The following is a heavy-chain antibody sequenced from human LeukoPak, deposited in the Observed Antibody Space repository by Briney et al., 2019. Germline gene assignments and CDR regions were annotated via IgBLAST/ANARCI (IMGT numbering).Heavy chain of an antibody. CDR2: IYHSGST. D-gene: IGHD7-27*01. CDR3: ARFHPNWGLDY. V-gene: IGHV4-38-2*02. CDR1: GYSISSGYY. J-gene: IGHJ4*02. Sequence: SETLSLTCTVSGYSISSGYYWGWLRQPPGKGLEWIGSIYHSGSTYYNPSLKSRVTISVDTSKNQFSLKLSSVTAADTAVYYCARFHPNWGLDYWGQGILVTVSS.